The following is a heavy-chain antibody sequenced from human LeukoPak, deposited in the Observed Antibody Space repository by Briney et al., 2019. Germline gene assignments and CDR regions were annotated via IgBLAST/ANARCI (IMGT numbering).Heavy chain of an antibody. Sequence: ASVKVSCKASGYIFTSYGISWVRQAPGQGLEWMGWISGYNGNTNYAQKFQGRGIMTTDTSTSTAYMELRGLRSDDTAVYYCARDQGLYSSSWFDYGGQGTLVTVSS. CDR1: GYIFTSYG. J-gene: IGHJ4*02. CDR2: ISGYNGNT. D-gene: IGHD6-13*01. CDR3: ARDQGLYSSSWFDY. V-gene: IGHV1-18*01.